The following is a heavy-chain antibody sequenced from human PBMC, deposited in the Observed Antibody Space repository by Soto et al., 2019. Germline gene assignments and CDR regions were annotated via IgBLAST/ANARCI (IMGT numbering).Heavy chain of an antibody. Sequence: EVQLVQSGAEVKKPGESLRIACKASGYSFSKHWITWLRQMPGKGLEWMGRIDPSDSYTSYSPSFQGHVTISTDTSISTAFLQWSSLKSSDSAKYYCARHEYSTSSIDYYFGVAVWGQGTTVTVSS. V-gene: IGHV5-10-1*03. CDR3: ARHEYSTSSIDYYFGVAV. J-gene: IGHJ6*02. CDR1: GYSFSKHW. CDR2: IDPSDSYT. D-gene: IGHD6-6*01.